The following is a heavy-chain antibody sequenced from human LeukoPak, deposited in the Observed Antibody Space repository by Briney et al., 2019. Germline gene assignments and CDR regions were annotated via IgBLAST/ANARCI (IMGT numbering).Heavy chain of an antibody. D-gene: IGHD6-13*01. Sequence: ASVKVSCKASGYTFTSYGISWVRQAPGQGLEWMGGIIPIFGTANYAQKFQGRVTITTDESTSTAYMELSSLRSEDTAVYYCARVGGGIAAPWGQGTLVTVSS. CDR3: ARVGGGIAAP. CDR2: IIPIFGTA. J-gene: IGHJ5*02. V-gene: IGHV1-69*05. CDR1: GYTFTSYG.